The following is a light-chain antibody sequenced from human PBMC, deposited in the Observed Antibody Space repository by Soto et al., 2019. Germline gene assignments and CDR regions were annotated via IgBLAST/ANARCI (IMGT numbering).Light chain of an antibody. Sequence: DIQLTQSPSSLSASVGDRVTITCRASQTIDTYVNWYQHKPGTAPKVLIYAATYLQNGVPSRFSGTGSGADFTLTISSLQPEDFATYYCQHYNIYSPWTFGQGTKVEIK. CDR3: QHYNIYSPWT. CDR2: AAT. J-gene: IGKJ1*01. V-gene: IGKV1-39*01. CDR1: QTIDTY.